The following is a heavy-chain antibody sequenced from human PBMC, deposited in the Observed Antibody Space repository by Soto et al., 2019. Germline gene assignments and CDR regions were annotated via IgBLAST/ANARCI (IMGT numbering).Heavy chain of an antibody. CDR1: RFTFHDYG. D-gene: IGHD5-12*01. CDR2: ISWNGVST. J-gene: IGHJ4*02. Sequence: EVQLVESGGGVVRPGGSLRLSCAASRFTFHDYGMNWVRQAPGKGLEWVSGISWNGVSTGYADSVKWRFTISRDNAKKSLYLQMNNLRPEDTALYYCARDNSDYDLDYWGQGTLVTVSS. CDR3: ARDNSDYDLDY. V-gene: IGHV3-20*04.